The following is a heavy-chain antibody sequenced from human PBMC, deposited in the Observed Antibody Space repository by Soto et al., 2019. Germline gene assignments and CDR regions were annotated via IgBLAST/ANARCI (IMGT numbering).Heavy chain of an antibody. CDR3: XXXXXXXXXXXGMDV. J-gene: IGHJ6*02. CDR2: IYSGGST. V-gene: IGHV3-53*04. CDR1: GFTVSSNY. Sequence: EVQLVESGGGLVQPGGSLRLSCAASGFTVSSNYMSWVRQAPGKGLEWVSVIYSGGSTYYADSVKGRFTISRHNSKNXXXXXXXXXXXXXXXXXXXXXXXXXXXXXXGMDVGGQGTTVTVSS.